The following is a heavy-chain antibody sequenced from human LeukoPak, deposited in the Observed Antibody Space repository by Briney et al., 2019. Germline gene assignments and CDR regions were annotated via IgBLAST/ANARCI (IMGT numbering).Heavy chain of an antibody. V-gene: IGHV1-46*01. D-gene: IGHD3-10*01. CDR1: GYTFTSYY. Sequence: ASVKVSCKASGYTFTSYYMHWVRQDPGQGLEWMGIINPSGGSTSYAQKFQGRVTMTRDMSTSTVYMELSSLRSEDTAVYYCARDSSMVRGVMEYGLNDYWGQGTLVTVSS. CDR2: INPSGGST. CDR3: ARDSSMVRGVMEYGLNDY. J-gene: IGHJ4*02.